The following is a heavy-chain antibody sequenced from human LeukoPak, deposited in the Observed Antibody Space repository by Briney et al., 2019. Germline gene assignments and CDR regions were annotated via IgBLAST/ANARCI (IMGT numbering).Heavy chain of an antibody. CDR1: GFTFSSYA. V-gene: IGHV3-30*04. CDR2: ISYDGSNK. CDR3: AREGGLRYFDWLPRGYYFDY. D-gene: IGHD3-9*01. Sequence: GGSLRLSCAASGFTFSSYAMHWVRQAPGKGLEWVAVISYDGSNKYYADSVKGRFTISRDNSKNTLYLQMSSLRAEDTAVYYCAREGGLRYFDWLPRGYYFDYWGQGTLVTVSS. J-gene: IGHJ4*02.